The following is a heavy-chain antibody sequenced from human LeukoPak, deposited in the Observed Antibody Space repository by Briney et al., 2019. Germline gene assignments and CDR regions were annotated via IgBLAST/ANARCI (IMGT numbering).Heavy chain of an antibody. CDR1: GFTFDDYA. J-gene: IGHJ5*02. CDR2: ISGSGGST. CDR3: AKDRSFEYYYDSSGYL. D-gene: IGHD3-22*01. Sequence: PGGSLRLSCAASGFTFDDYAMSWVRQAPGKGLEWVSAISGSGGSTYYADSVKGRFTISRDNSKNTLYLQMNSLRAEDTAVYYCAKDRSFEYYYDSSGYLWGQGTLVTVSS. V-gene: IGHV3-23*01.